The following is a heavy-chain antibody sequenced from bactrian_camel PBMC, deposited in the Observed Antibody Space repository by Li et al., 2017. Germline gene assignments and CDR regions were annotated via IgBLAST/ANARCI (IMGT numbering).Heavy chain of an antibody. CDR1: GYTYSTYC. D-gene: IGHD4*01. V-gene: IGHV3S53*01. J-gene: IGHJ4*01. Sequence: HVQLVESGGGSVQAGGSLRLSCATSGYTYSTYCMGWFRQAPGIECKLISTIVFGGSTFYSDSVKGRFTISHDKSKNTAYLQMNDLKPEDTAMYYCAEAPYRDGFSTKCRGQGTQVTVS. CDR2: IVFGGST. CDR3: AEAPYRDGFSTKC.